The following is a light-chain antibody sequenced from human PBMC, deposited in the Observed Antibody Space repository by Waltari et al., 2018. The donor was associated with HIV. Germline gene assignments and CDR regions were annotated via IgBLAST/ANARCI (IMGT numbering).Light chain of an antibody. CDR1: KLGEKY. V-gene: IGLV3-1*01. J-gene: IGLJ2*01. CDR2: QDN. CDR3: QAWDSSIAL. Sequence: SYELTQPPSVSVSPGQTASITCSGDKLGEKYTCWYQQKPGQSPVLVIYQDNNRPSGVPARFSGSTSGNTATLTISGTQAMDEADYYCQAWDSSIALFGGGTKLTVL.